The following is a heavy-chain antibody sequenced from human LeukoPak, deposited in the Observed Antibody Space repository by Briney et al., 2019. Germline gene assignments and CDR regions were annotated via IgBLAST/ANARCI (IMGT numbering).Heavy chain of an antibody. J-gene: IGHJ4*02. CDR3: ARYKYYTMSSGGFDY. Sequence: PGGSLRLSCAASGFTFSDYYMSWIRQAPGKGLEWVSYIRSDGTSIYYADSVKGRFTISRDNAKNSLYLQMNSLRAEDTAVYYCARYKYYTMSSGGFDYWGQGTLVTVSS. D-gene: IGHD3-3*01. CDR2: IRSDGTSI. CDR1: GFTFSDYY. V-gene: IGHV3-11*04.